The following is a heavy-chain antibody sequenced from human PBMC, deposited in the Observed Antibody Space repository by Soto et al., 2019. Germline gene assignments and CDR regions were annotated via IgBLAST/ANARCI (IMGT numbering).Heavy chain of an antibody. Sequence: GGSLRLSCAASAFSISTSWMHWVRQAPGEGLVWVSRINPDGRTINYADSVKGRFTISRDNAKNTLYLQMNILRVEDTAVYFCATAGNYRCDNWGLGTLVTAPQ. D-gene: IGHD1-1*01. V-gene: IGHV3-74*01. CDR3: ATAGNYRCDN. CDR1: AFSISTSW. CDR2: INPDGRTI. J-gene: IGHJ4*02.